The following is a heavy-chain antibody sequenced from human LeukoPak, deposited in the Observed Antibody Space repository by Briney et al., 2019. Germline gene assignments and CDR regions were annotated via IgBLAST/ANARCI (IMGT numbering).Heavy chain of an antibody. D-gene: IGHD4-23*01. CDR2: VSSSSSYI. CDR1: GFTFGSYS. CDR3: ASGLAVDDAFDI. Sequence: GGSLRLSCAASGFTFGSYSMNWVRQAPGKGLEWVSSVSSSSSYIYYADSVKGRFTISRDNAKNSLYLQMNSLRAEDTAVYYCASGLAVDDAFDIWGQGTMVTVSS. V-gene: IGHV3-21*01. J-gene: IGHJ3*02.